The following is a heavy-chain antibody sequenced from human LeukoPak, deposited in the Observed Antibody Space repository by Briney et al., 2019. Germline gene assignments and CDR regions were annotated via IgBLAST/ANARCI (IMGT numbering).Heavy chain of an antibody. V-gene: IGHV3-23*01. J-gene: IGHJ4*02. Sequence: GASLRLSCAAPGFIFSNYAMYWVRQAPGKGPEWVSAISGRSDNTYYADSVKGRFTLSRDSSKNTLYLQMNSLRADDTAVYYCAKWGDYDVLTGYYVSDFWGQGTLVTVSS. CDR1: GFIFSNYA. CDR2: ISGRSDNT. D-gene: IGHD3-9*01. CDR3: AKWGDYDVLTGYYVSDF.